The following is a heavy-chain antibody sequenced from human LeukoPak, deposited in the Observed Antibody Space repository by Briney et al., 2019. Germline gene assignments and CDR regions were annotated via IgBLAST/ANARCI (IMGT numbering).Heavy chain of an antibody. J-gene: IGHJ4*02. CDR1: GGSISSSNW. Sequence: SETLSLTCAVFGGSISSSNWWSWVRLPPGKGLEWIGEIYHSGSTNYNPSLKSQVTISVDKSKNQFSLKLSSVTAADTAVYYCARKYGFSYGYYFDYWGQGTLVTVSS. V-gene: IGHV4-4*02. CDR2: IYHSGST. D-gene: IGHD5-18*01. CDR3: ARKYGFSYGYYFDY.